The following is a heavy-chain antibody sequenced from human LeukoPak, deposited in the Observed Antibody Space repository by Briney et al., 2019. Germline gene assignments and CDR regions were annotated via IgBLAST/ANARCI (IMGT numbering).Heavy chain of an antibody. D-gene: IGHD3-10*01. Sequence: GGSLRLSCAASGFTFSSYGMHGVRQAPGKGLEWVAVISYDGNNQYYGDSVKGRFTISRDNSKNTLYLQMNSLGAEDTAVYYCAKRDYFGSVDSYYAMDVWGQGTTVTVSS. J-gene: IGHJ6*02. CDR3: AKRDYFGSVDSYYAMDV. CDR2: ISYDGNNQ. CDR1: GFTFSSYG. V-gene: IGHV3-30*18.